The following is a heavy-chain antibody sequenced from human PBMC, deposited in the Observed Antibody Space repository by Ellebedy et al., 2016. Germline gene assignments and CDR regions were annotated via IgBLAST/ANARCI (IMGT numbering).Heavy chain of an antibody. J-gene: IGHJ4*02. CDR3: ARSIAVAGSTFDY. CDR1: GGSFSGYY. D-gene: IGHD6-19*01. V-gene: IGHV4-34*01. Sequence: SETLSLXXAVYGGSFSGYYWSWIRQPPGKGLEWIGEINHSGSTNYNPSLKSRVTISVDTSKNQFSLKLSSVTAADTAVYYCARSIAVAGSTFDYWGQGTLVTVSS. CDR2: INHSGST.